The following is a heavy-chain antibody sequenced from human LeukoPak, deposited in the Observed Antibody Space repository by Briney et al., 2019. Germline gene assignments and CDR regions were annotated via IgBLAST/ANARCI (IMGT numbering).Heavy chain of an antibody. CDR2: INHSGST. CDR3: ARIWHYYYYYMDV. Sequence: SETLSLTCTVSGGSISSSSYYWGWIRQSPGKGLEWIGEINHSGSTNYNPSLKSRVTISVDTSKNQFSLKLSSLTAADTAVYYCARIWHYYYYYMDVWGKGTTVTVSS. V-gene: IGHV4-39*07. CDR1: GGSISSSSYY. J-gene: IGHJ6*03.